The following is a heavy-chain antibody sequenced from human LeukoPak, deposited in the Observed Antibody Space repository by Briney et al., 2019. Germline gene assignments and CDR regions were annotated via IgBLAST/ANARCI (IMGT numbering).Heavy chain of an antibody. Sequence: GGSLRLSCAASGFTFSSYWMSWVRQAPGKGLEWVANIKQDGSEKYYVDSVKGRFTISRDNAKNSLYLQMNSLRAEDTAVYYCARDPSITIFGVVTTRGYFDYWGQGTLVTASS. D-gene: IGHD3-3*01. CDR2: IKQDGSEK. CDR3: ARDPSITIFGVVTTRGYFDY. CDR1: GFTFSSYW. V-gene: IGHV3-7*03. J-gene: IGHJ4*02.